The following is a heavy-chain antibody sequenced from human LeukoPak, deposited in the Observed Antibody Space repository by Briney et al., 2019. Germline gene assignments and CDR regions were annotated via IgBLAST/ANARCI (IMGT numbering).Heavy chain of an antibody. J-gene: IGHJ4*02. Sequence: GGSLRLSCAASGFDFNTFIMHWVRQGPGKGLEWLTFLRAGGPYGTEKFYADSVKGRFTISTDNSKNTLYLQMNSLRAEDTAVYYCAKVFGITIFGGLDYWGQGTLVTVSS. V-gene: IGHV3-30*02. D-gene: IGHD3-3*01. CDR1: GFDFNTFI. CDR3: AKVFGITIFGGLDY. CDR2: LRAGGPYGTEK.